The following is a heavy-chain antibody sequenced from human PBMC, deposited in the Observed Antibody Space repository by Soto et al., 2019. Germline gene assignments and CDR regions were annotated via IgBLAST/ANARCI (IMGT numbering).Heavy chain of an antibody. CDR2: ISSSGSTI. D-gene: IGHD5-18*01. CDR3: ARPGHTAMVPFPH. CDR1: GFTFSSYE. V-gene: IGHV3-48*03. J-gene: IGHJ1*01. Sequence: PGGSLRLSCAASGFTFSSYEMNWVRQAPGKGLEWVSYISSSGSTIYYADSVKGRFTISRDNAKNSLYLQMNSLRAEDTAVYYCARPGHTAMVPFPHSGQGTLVTVSS.